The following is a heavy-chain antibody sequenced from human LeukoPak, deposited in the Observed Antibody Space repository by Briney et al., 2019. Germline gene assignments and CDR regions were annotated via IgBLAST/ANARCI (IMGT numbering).Heavy chain of an antibody. J-gene: IGHJ4*02. CDR2: INSDGSST. Sequence: GGSLRLSCAASGFTFSSYWVHWVRQAPGKGLVWVSRINSDGSSTSYADSVKGRFTISRDNAKNTLYLQMNSLRAEDTAVYYCARDQRIGGRYCSSTSCYPPDYWGQGTLVTVSS. CDR3: ARDQRIGGRYCSSTSCYPPDY. CDR1: GFTFSSYW. D-gene: IGHD2-2*01. V-gene: IGHV3-74*01.